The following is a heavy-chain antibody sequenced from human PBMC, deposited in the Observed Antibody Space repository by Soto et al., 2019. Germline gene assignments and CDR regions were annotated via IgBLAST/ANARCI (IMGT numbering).Heavy chain of an antibody. V-gene: IGHV1-18*01. Sequence: GASVKVSCKASGYTFTSSGISWVRQAPGQGLEWMGWISAYSGNTNYAQNLQGRVTMTTDTSTSTAYMELRSLRSDDTAVYYCARQYDILTGYYLEVGYWGQGTLVTVSS. CDR3: ARQYDILTGYYLEVGY. CDR1: GYTFTSSG. CDR2: ISAYSGNT. D-gene: IGHD3-9*01. J-gene: IGHJ4*02.